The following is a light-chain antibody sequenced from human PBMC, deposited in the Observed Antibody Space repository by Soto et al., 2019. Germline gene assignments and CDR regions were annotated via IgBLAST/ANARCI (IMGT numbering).Light chain of an antibody. V-gene: IGKV1-5*03. CDR2: KAS. Sequence: DIQMTQSPSTLSASVGDRVTITCRASQSINSWLAWYQQKPGKAPKLLIHKASSLESGVPSRFSGSGSGTEITITIISLQPDDFATYYCQQYESYPLTFGGGTKVEIK. CDR3: QQYESYPLT. CDR1: QSINSW. J-gene: IGKJ4*01.